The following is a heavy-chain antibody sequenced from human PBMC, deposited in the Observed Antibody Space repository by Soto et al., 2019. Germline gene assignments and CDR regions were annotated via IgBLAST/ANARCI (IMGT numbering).Heavy chain of an antibody. CDR1: GYIFTAYS. Sequence: SCKSSGYIFTAYSMHWVRQAPGQGLEWMGVVNPSGGSTNYAQKYQGRITMTRDTSTSKVYMDLSSLTSEYTAVYYCAREENCSDGICYSEYFQRWGQGTLFTVSS. CDR2: VNPSGGST. J-gene: IGHJ1*01. V-gene: IGHV1-46*01. D-gene: IGHD2-15*01. CDR3: AREENCSDGICYSEYFQR.